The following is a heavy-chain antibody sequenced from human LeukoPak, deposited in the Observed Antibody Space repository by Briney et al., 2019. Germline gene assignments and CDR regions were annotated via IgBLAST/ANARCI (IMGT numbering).Heavy chain of an antibody. Sequence: ASVKVSCKASYYTFTNYGITWVRQAPGQGLEWMGWISAYNGNTFYAQNLQGRVTMTTDTSTSTAYMELRSLTSDDTAVYYCARGGEGPYDIDFDYWGQGTLVTVSS. V-gene: IGHV1-18*01. CDR2: ISAYNGNT. D-gene: IGHD3-9*01. J-gene: IGHJ4*02. CDR3: ARGGEGPYDIDFDY. CDR1: YYTFTNYG.